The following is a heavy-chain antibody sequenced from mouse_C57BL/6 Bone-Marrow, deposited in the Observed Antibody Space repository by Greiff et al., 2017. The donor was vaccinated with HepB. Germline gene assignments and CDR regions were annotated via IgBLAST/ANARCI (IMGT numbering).Heavy chain of an antibody. CDR3: ARFYYSNWGDY. CDR1: GYTFTSYW. Sequence: VKLQQPGAELVMPGASVKLSCKASGYTFTSYWMHWVKQRPGQGLEWIGEIDPSDSYTNYNQKFKGKSTLTVDKSSSTAYMQLSSLTSEDSAVYYCARFYYSNWGDYWGQGTSVTVSS. J-gene: IGHJ4*01. CDR2: IDPSDSYT. D-gene: IGHD2-5*01. V-gene: IGHV1-69*01.